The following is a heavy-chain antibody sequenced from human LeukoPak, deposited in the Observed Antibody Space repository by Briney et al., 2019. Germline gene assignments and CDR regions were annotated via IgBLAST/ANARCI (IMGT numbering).Heavy chain of an antibody. V-gene: IGHV1-18*01. Sequence: ASVKVSCKASGYTFTSYGISWVRQAPGQGLEWMGWISAYNDNTNYAQKLQGRVTMTTDTSTSTAYMELRSLRSADTAVYYCASWPYCTNGVCYWGAFDIWGQGTMVTVSS. D-gene: IGHD2-8*01. CDR2: ISAYNDNT. J-gene: IGHJ3*02. CDR3: ASWPYCTNGVCYWGAFDI. CDR1: GYTFTSYG.